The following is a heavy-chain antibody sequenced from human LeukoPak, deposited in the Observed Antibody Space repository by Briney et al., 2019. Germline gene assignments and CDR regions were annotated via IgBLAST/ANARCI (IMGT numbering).Heavy chain of an antibody. CDR2: ISYSGST. D-gene: IGHD6-19*01. J-gene: IGHJ4*02. V-gene: IGHV4-39*01. CDR1: GGSISSSIYY. CDR3: ARHYRRTSSGWPPSDY. Sequence: PSETLSLTCTVSGGSISSSIYYWGWIRQPPGKGLEWIGSISYSGSTYYNPSLKSRVTISVDTSKNQLSPKLSSVTAADTAVYYCARHYRRTSSGWPPSDYWGQGTLVTVSS.